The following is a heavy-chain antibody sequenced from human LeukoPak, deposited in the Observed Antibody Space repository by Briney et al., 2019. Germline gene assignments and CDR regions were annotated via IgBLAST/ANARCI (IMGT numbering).Heavy chain of an antibody. CDR3: ARALRYFDCLSTSPEYNWFDP. J-gene: IGHJ5*02. CDR1: GFTFSSYS. CDR2: ISSSSTI. D-gene: IGHD3-9*01. V-gene: IGHV3-48*01. Sequence: GGSLRLSCAASGFTFSSYSMNWVRQAPGKGLEWVSYISSSSTIYYADSVKGRFTISRDNAKNSLYLQMNSLRAEDTAVYYCARALRYFDCLSTSPEYNWFDPWGQGTLVTVSS.